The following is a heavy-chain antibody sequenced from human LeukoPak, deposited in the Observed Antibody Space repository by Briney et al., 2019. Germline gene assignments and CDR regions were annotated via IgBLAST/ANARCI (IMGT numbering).Heavy chain of an antibody. D-gene: IGHD6-19*01. V-gene: IGHV1-18*01. CDR3: ARGLRQWLTQHAFDI. CDR1: GYTFTSYG. Sequence: ASVKVSCKASGYTFTSYGISWVRQAPGQGLEWMGWISAYNGNTNYAQKLQGRVTMTTDTSTSTAYMELRSLRSDDTAVYYCARGLRQWLTQHAFDIWGQGTMVTVSS. CDR2: ISAYNGNT. J-gene: IGHJ3*02.